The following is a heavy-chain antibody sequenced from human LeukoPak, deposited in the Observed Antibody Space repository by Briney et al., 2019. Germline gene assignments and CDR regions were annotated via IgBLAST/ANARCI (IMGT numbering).Heavy chain of an antibody. V-gene: IGHV3-21*01. Sequence: GGSLRLSCAASGFTFSSYSMNWVRQAPGKGLEWVSSISSSSSYIYYADSVKGRFTISRDNAKNSLYLQMNSPRAEDTAVYYCARGPYYYDSSGYYFVYWGQGTLVTVSS. D-gene: IGHD3-22*01. CDR3: ARGPYYYDSSGYYFVY. J-gene: IGHJ4*02. CDR1: GFTFSSYS. CDR2: ISSSSSYI.